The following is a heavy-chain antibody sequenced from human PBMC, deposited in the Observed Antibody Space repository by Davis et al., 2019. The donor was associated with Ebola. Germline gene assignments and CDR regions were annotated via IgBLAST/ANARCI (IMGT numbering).Heavy chain of an antibody. J-gene: IGHJ3*02. D-gene: IGHD3-22*01. CDR2: IVPDAGTT. Sequence: ASVKVSCKASGYTFTNYLIHWVRQAPGQGLEWMGVIVPDAGTTSYAHQFQGRVTMTRDTSTSTVYMELSSLRSEDTAVYYCARDGPDSSGYRLDAFDIWGQGTMVTVSS. V-gene: IGHV1-46*01. CDR1: GYTFTNYL. CDR3: ARDGPDSSGYRLDAFDI.